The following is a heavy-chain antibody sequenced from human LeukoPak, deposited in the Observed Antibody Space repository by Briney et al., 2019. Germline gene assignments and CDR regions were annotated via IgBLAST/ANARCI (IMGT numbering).Heavy chain of an antibody. D-gene: IGHD3-3*01. CDR3: ARDPRITIFGGDY. CDR1: GFTFSSYS. CDR2: ISSSSSYI. V-gene: IGHV3-21*01. J-gene: IGHJ4*02. Sequence: PGGSLRLSCAASGFTFSSYSMNWVRQAPGKGLEWVSSISSSSSYIYYADSVKGRFTISRDNAKNSLYLQMNSLRAEDTAVYYCARDPRITIFGGDYWGQGTLVTVSS.